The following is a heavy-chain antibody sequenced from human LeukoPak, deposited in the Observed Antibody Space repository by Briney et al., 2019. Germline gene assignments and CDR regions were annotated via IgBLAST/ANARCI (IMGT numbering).Heavy chain of an antibody. J-gene: IGHJ6*02. Sequence: SETLSLTCTVSGGSISSYYWSWIRQPPVKGLEWIGYIYYSGSTNYNPSLKSRVTISVDTSKNQFSLKLSSVTAADTAVYYCARDSARYYGSVSYRPYYYYGMDVWGQGTTVTVSS. CDR2: IYYSGST. CDR3: ARDSARYYGSVSYRPYYYYGMDV. V-gene: IGHV4-59*01. D-gene: IGHD3-10*01. CDR1: GGSISSYY.